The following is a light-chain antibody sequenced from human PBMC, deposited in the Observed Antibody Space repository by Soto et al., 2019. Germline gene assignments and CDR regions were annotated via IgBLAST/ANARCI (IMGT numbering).Light chain of an antibody. CDR1: QSVSSN. CDR2: DAS. CDR3: QQYNNWPPWT. J-gene: IGKJ1*01. V-gene: IGKV3-15*01. Sequence: EIVMTQSPAALSVSPGERATLSCRASQSVSSNLAWYQQKPGQAPRLLIYDASTRATGIPARFNGSGSGTAVTLTITSLQSEDFAVYYCQQYNNWPPWTFGQGTKMEIK.